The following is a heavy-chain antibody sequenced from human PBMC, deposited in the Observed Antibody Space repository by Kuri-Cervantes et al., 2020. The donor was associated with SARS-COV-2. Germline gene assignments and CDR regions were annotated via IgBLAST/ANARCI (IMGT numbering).Heavy chain of an antibody. J-gene: IGHJ4*02. CDR3: ARVGIVGAYDY. V-gene: IGHV3-74*01. D-gene: IGHD1-26*01. CDR1: GFTFSSYA. CDR2: INSDGSST. Sequence: GGSLSLSCAASGFTFSSYAMHWVRQAPGKGLVWVSRINSDGSSTSYADSVKGRFTISRDNAKNTLDLQMNSLRAEDTAVYYCARVGIVGAYDYWGQGTLVTVSS.